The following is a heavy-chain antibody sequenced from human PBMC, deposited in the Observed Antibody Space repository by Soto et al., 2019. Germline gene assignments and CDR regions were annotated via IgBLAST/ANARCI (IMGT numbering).Heavy chain of an antibody. CDR1: GYTFTSYG. J-gene: IGHJ6*02. Sequence: QVQLVQSGAEVKKPGASVKVSCKASGYTFTSYGISWVRQAPGQGLEWMGWISAYNGNTNYAQKLQGRVTMTTDTSTSTAYMELRSLRSDDTAVYYCARDVLGHSSVWYWGPAYYYGMDVWGQGTTVTVSS. CDR2: ISAYNGNT. D-gene: IGHD6-19*01. V-gene: IGHV1-18*01. CDR3: ARDVLGHSSVWYWGPAYYYGMDV.